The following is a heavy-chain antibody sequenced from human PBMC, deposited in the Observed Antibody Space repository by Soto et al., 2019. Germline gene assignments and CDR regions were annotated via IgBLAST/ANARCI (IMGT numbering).Heavy chain of an antibody. D-gene: IGHD6-19*01. CDR3: ARDGRSGWTSYHFDY. CDR1: GFTFSAYG. J-gene: IGHJ4*02. CDR2: IWFDGSHE. Sequence: QVQLVQSGGGVVQPGRSLRLSCAASGFTFSAYGIHWVRQAPGKGLEWVTVIWFDGSHEYYADSVNGRFTISRDNSRNTVYLQMHSLRAEDTAVYYCARDGRSGWTSYHFDYWGQGSLVTVSS. V-gene: IGHV3-33*01.